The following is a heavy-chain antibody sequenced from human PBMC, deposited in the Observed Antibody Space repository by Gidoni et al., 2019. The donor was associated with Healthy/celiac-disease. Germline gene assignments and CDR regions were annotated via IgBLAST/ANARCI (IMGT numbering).Heavy chain of an antibody. CDR1: GGSISSGSYY. CDR3: ARAPEDSPNRYGRGHFDY. CDR2: IYTSGST. V-gene: IGHV4-61*02. J-gene: IGHJ4*02. D-gene: IGHD2-21*01. Sequence: QVQLQESGPGLVKPSQTLSLTCTVSGGSISSGSYYWSWIRQPAGKGLEWIGRIYTSGSTNYNPSLKSRVTISVDTSKNQFSLKLSSVTAADTAVYYCARAPEDSPNRYGRGHFDYWGQGTLVTVSS.